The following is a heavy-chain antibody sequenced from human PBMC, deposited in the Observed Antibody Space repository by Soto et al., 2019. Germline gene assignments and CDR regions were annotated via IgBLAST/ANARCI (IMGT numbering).Heavy chain of an antibody. CDR2: IWYDGSNK. J-gene: IGHJ4*02. CDR1: GFTFSSYG. V-gene: IGHV3-33*01. D-gene: IGHD3-3*01. Sequence: GGSLRLSCAASGFTFSSYGMHWVRQAPGKGLEWVAVIWYDGSNKYYADSVKGRFTISRDNSKNTLYLQMNSLRAEDTAVYYCARDQYTGYYDFWSGYYKSSDYWGQGTLVTVSS. CDR3: ARDQYTGYYDFWSGYYKSSDY.